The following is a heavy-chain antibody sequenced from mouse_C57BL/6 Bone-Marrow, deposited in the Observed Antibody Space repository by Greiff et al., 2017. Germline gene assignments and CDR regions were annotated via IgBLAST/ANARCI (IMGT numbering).Heavy chain of an antibody. Sequence: QVQLLQPGAELVKPGASVKLSCKASGYTFTNYWMHWVKQRPGQGLEWIGLMHPNGGSPDYNEKFKSEATLSVDKSSRTAYMELSSLPSEDSAVYYWARSYDYDDYTMDYWGQGTSVTVSA. CDR1: GYTFTNYW. CDR2: MHPNGGSP. CDR3: ARSYDYDDYTMDY. D-gene: IGHD2-4*01. V-gene: IGHV1-64*01. J-gene: IGHJ4*01.